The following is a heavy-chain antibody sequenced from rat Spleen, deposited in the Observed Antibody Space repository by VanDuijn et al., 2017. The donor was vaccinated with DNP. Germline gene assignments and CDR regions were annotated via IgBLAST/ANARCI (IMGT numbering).Heavy chain of an antibody. V-gene: IGHV2S8*01. CDR3: ARLVGFGPAY. CDR1: GFSLTSYG. Sequence: QVQLKESGPGLVQPSETLSLTCTVSGFSLTSYGVSWVRQPPGKGLEWIAAISSGGSTYYNPALKSRLSISRDTSKSQVFLKMNSLQTEDTAMYFCARLVGFGPAYWGQGTLVTVSS. D-gene: IGHD1-12*02. J-gene: IGHJ3*01. CDR2: ISSGGST.